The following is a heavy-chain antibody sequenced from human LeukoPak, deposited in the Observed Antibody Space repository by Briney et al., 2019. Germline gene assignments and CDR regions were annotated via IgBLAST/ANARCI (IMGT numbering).Heavy chain of an antibody. CDR2: IKSKSDYGTT. CDR3: TRVTAYYDYGMDV. J-gene: IGHJ6*02. D-gene: IGHD2-21*02. CDR1: GFTFSNAW. V-gene: IGHV3-15*01. Sequence: PGGSLRLSCAASGFTFSNAWMSWVRQAPGKGLEWVGRIKSKSDYGTTDYAAPVKGRFTISRDDSKNTLYLQMNSLKTEDTAMYYCTRVTAYYDYGMDVRGQGTTVTVSS.